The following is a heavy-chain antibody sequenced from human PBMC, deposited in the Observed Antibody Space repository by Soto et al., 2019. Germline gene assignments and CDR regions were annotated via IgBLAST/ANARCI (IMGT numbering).Heavy chain of an antibody. Sequence: EVQLVESGGGLVQPGGSLRLSCAASGFTFSSYSMNWVRQAPGKGLEWVSYISSSSSTIYYADSVKGRFTISRDNAKNSLYLQMNSMRDEDTAVYYCASHLPSDGYCSGGSCSDYWGQGTLVTVSS. J-gene: IGHJ4*02. CDR1: GFTFSSYS. CDR3: ASHLPSDGYCSGGSCSDY. V-gene: IGHV3-48*02. D-gene: IGHD2-15*01. CDR2: ISSSSSTI.